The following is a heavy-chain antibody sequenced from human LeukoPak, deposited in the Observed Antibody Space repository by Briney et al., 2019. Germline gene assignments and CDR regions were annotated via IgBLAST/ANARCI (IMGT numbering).Heavy chain of an antibody. Sequence: GGSLRLSCAASVFSFSSYDMHWVRQAPGKGLERVAIIWFDGSDKYYGDSVKGRFAISRDKSKNTLYLQMNSLRVEDTAVYYCARDLNREDFDYWGQGTLVAVSS. V-gene: IGHV3-33*01. CDR1: VFSFSSYD. CDR3: ARDLNREDFDY. CDR2: IWFDGSDK. D-gene: IGHD1-14*01. J-gene: IGHJ4*02.